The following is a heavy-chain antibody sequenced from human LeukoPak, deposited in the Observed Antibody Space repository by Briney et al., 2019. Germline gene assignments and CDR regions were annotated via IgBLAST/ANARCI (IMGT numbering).Heavy chain of an antibody. CDR2: IGTAGDT. D-gene: IGHD5-24*01. Sequence: GGSLRLSCAASGFTFSSYDMHWVRQATGKGLEWVSAIGTAGDTYYPGSVRGRFTISRENAKNSLYLQMNSLRAGDTAVYYCARGRLQGPIVYWGQGTLVTVSS. CDR1: GFTFSSYD. V-gene: IGHV3-13*01. J-gene: IGHJ4*02. CDR3: ARGRLQGPIVY.